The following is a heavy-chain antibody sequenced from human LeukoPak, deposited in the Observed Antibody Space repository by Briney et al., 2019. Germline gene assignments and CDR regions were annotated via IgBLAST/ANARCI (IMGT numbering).Heavy chain of an antibody. CDR3: AKWLLRPWESDY. V-gene: IGHV3-23*01. CDR2: ISGSGGST. CDR1: GFTFSSYA. J-gene: IGHJ4*02. Sequence: HAGGSLRLSCAASGFTFSSYAMSWVRQAPGKGLEWVSAISGSGGSTYYADSVKGRLTISRDNSKNTLYLQMNSLRAEDTAVYYCAKWLLRPWESDYWGQGTLVTVSS. D-gene: IGHD2-15*01.